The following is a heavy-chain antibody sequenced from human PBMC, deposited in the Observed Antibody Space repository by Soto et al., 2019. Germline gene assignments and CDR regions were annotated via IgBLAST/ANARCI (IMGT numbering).Heavy chain of an antibody. D-gene: IGHD3-3*01. CDR1: GGYSSNYH. J-gene: IGHJ4*02. CDR3: AGLFRDVYNAVEY. V-gene: IGHV4-59*08. Sequence: PFETMPLPCPVSGGYSSNYHWSWIRQSTGKGLEWIGYTSNSAPTIYNPSLKSRVTISADTSKNQFSLRLSCVTAAATAVYFWAGLFRDVYNAVEYWGQGALVTVAS. CDR2: TSNSAPT.